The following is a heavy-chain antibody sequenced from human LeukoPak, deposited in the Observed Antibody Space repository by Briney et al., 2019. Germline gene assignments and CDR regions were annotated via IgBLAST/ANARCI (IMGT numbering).Heavy chain of an antibody. D-gene: IGHD5-12*01. CDR1: GGTFSSYA. CDR3: ARVDIVYYYMDV. CDR2: IIPIFGTA. V-gene: IGHV1-69*05. J-gene: IGHJ6*03. Sequence: GASVKVSCRASGGTFSSYAISWVRQAPGQGLEWMGGIIPIFGTANYAQKFQGRVTITTDESTSTAYMELSSLGSEDTAVYYCARVDIVYYYMDVWGKGTTVTVSS.